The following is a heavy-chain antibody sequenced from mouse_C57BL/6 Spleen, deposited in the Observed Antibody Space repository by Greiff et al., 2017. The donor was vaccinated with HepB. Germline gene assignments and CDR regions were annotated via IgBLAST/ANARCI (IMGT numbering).Heavy chain of an antibody. J-gene: IGHJ3*01. CDR3: ARRELSSH. D-gene: IGHD1-1*02. CDR1: GFTFSDYG. CDR2: ISSGSSTI. Sequence: EVKVIESGGGLVKPGGSLKLSCAASGFTFSDYGMNWVRQAPEKGLEWVAYISSGSSTIYYADKVKGRFPISRDNAKNTLFLQMTSLRSEDTAMYYWARRELSSHWGQGTLVTVSA. V-gene: IGHV5-17*01.